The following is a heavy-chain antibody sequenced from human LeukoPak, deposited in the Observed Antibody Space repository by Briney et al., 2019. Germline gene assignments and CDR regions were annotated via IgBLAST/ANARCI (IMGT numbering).Heavy chain of an antibody. J-gene: IGHJ4*02. Sequence: PGGSLRLSCAASGFTFSSYAMSGVRQAPGKGLELVSAIRGSGGSTYYADSVKGRFTISRENSKPTLYLQMNSLRAEDTAVYYCAKEGGSGWYYFDCWGQGTLVTVSS. D-gene: IGHD6-19*01. CDR2: IRGSGGST. CDR3: AKEGGSGWYYFDC. V-gene: IGHV3-23*01. CDR1: GFTFSSYA.